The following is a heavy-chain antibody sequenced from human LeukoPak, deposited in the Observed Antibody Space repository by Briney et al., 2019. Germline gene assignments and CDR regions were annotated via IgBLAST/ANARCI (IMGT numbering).Heavy chain of an antibody. Sequence: ALVKVSCKASGYTFTNYYMHWVRQAPGQGLEWMGIIIPSGGGTTYAQRFQGRVTMTRDTSTSTVYMELTSLRSEDTAVYYCARVTMLRGVVGTNGMDIWGQGTTVTVPS. CDR2: IIPSGGGT. D-gene: IGHD3-10*01. CDR1: GYTFTNYY. V-gene: IGHV1-46*01. CDR3: ARVTMLRGVVGTNGMDI. J-gene: IGHJ6*02.